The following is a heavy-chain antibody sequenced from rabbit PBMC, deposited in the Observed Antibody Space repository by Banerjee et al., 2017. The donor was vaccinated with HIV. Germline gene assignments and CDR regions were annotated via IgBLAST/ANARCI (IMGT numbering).Heavy chain of an antibody. CDR1: GFSFSSYYY. CDR3: ASGYSDVYFNL. V-gene: IGHV1S43*01. CDR2: IYTNSGNT. J-gene: IGHJ4*01. Sequence: QEQLEESGGDLVKPEGSLTLTCTASGFSFSSYYYMCWVRQAPGKGLEWIACIYTNSGNTYYASWVNGRFSISRSTSLSTVTLQMTSLTAADTATYFCASGYSDVYFNLWGQGTLVTVS. D-gene: IGHD1-1*01.